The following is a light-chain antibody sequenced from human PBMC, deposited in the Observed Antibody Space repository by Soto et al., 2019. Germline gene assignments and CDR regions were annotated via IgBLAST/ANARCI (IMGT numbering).Light chain of an antibody. CDR3: ASWDDSLSGYG. CDR1: SSTIGTNY. Sequence: QSVLTQPPSASGTPGQRVTISCSGSSSTIGTNYVYWYQQFPGTAPKLLIYKSNQRPSGVPVRFSGSKSGTSASLAISGLRSEDEADYHCASWDDSLSGYGFGTGTEVTVL. J-gene: IGLJ1*01. CDR2: KSN. V-gene: IGLV1-47*01.